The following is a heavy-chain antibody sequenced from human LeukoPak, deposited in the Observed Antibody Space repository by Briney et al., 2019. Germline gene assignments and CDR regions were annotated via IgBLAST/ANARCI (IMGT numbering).Heavy chain of an antibody. CDR3: ARGQRIAAAGTGWGYYYYYYYMDV. V-gene: IGHV4-34*01. D-gene: IGHD6-13*01. CDR1: GGSFSGYY. CDR2: INHSGST. Sequence: SETLSLTCAVYGGSFSGYYWSWIRQPPGKGLEWIGEINHSGSTNYNPSLKSRVTISVDTSKNQFSLKLSSVTAADTAVYYCARGQRIAAAGTGWGYYYYYYYMDVWGKGTTVTVSS. J-gene: IGHJ6*03.